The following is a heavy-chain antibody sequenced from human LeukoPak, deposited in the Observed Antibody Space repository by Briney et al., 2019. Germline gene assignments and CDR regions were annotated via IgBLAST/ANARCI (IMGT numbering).Heavy chain of an antibody. Sequence: GGSLRLSCAASGFTFRSYAMSWVRQAPGKGLEWVSGISGSGDNTYYADSVKRRFTISRDNSKNTLYLQMNSLRAEDTAVYYCAKSYGSGDKFDYWGQGTLVTVSS. CDR1: GFTFRSYA. V-gene: IGHV3-23*01. CDR3: AKSYGSGDKFDY. CDR2: ISGSGDNT. D-gene: IGHD3-10*01. J-gene: IGHJ4*02.